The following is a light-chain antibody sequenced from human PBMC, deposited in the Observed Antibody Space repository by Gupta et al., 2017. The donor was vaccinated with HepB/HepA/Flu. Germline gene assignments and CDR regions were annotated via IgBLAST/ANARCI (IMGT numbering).Light chain of an antibody. CDR2: GNS. CDR3: QSYDSSLYV. CDR1: SSNIRAGYD. V-gene: IGLV1-40*01. Sequence: SVLTQPPSVSGAPGQSFPLSCTASSSNIRAGYDVHWYQQLPGTAPKLLIYGNSNRPSVVPDRFSGSKSGTAASLAITGLQAEDEADYYCQSYDSSLYVFGTGTKVTVL. J-gene: IGLJ1*01.